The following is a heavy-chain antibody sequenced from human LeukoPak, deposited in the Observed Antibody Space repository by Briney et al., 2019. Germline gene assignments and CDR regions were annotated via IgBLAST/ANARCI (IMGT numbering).Heavy chain of an antibody. CDR1: GGTFSSYA. D-gene: IGHD2-21*02. Sequence: ASVKVSCKASGGTFSSYAISWVRQAPGQGLEWMGGIIPIFGTANYAQKFQGRVTITADESTSTAYMELSSLRSEDTAVYYCARGDYCGGDCYRFDYWGQGTLVTVSS. V-gene: IGHV1-69*13. J-gene: IGHJ4*02. CDR3: ARGDYCGGDCYRFDY. CDR2: IIPIFGTA.